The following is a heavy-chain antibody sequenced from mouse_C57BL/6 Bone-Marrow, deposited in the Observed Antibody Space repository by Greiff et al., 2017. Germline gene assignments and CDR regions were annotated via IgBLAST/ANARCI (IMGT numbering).Heavy chain of an antibody. D-gene: IGHD1-1*01. CDR3: ARNPLITTVVLYYLDY. V-gene: IGHV2-2*01. Sequence: VQLQQSGPGLVQPSQSLSITCTVSGFSFTSYGVHWVRQSPGKGLEWLGVIWSGGSTDYNAAFISRLSISKDNSKSQVFFKMNSLQAEDTAIYYCARNPLITTVVLYYLDYWGQGTTLTVSS. CDR2: IWSGGST. J-gene: IGHJ2*01. CDR1: GFSFTSYG.